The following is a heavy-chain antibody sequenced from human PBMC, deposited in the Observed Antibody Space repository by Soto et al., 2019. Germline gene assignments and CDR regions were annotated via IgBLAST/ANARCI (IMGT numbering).Heavy chain of an antibody. J-gene: IGHJ6*02. Sequence: GESLKISCRGSGYTFTRYWIGWVRQMPGKGLELMGIVFPDDSDVRYSPSFQGQVTISADKSINIAYLQWSALRASDTAMYYCARHLTGDLGRGMDVWGQGTTVTVSS. D-gene: IGHD7-27*01. CDR1: GYTFTRYW. CDR3: ARHLTGDLGRGMDV. CDR2: VFPDDSDV. V-gene: IGHV5-51*01.